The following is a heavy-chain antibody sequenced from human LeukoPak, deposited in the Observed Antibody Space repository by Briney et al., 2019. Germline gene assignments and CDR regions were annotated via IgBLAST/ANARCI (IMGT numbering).Heavy chain of an antibody. CDR2: IYHSGTV. Sequence: SETLSLTCTVSGGSISFYYWSWIRQPPGKGLEWIGFIYHSGTVTYNPSLKSRGTMSVDTSKNQVSLKLTSVTAADTAVYYCAKSRLGSDTSTVHSFAYWGQGILVTVSS. CDR3: AKSRLGSDTSTVHSFAY. J-gene: IGHJ4*02. CDR1: GGSISFYY. D-gene: IGHD4-11*01. V-gene: IGHV4-59*12.